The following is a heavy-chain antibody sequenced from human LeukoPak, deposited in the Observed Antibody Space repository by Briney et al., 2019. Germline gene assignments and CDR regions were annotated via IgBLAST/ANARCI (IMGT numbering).Heavy chain of an antibody. CDR3: ARGGSGWPIDY. Sequence: ASVKVSCKASGYTFTGSAINWVRQATGQGLEWMAWMNPNSGNTGYAQKFQGRVTMTRNTSITTAYMELSSLRSEDTAVYYCARGGSGWPIDYWGQGTLVTVSS. D-gene: IGHD6-19*01. J-gene: IGHJ4*02. V-gene: IGHV1-8*01. CDR2: MNPNSGNT. CDR1: GYTFTGSA.